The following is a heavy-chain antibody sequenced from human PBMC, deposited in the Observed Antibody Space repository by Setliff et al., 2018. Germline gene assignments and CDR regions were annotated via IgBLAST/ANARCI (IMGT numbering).Heavy chain of an antibody. D-gene: IGHD6-19*01. CDR2: IYYSGST. J-gene: IGHJ6*03. CDR3: AREQWLDPPGYYYMDV. V-gene: IGHV4-39*07. Sequence: PGGSLRLSCAASGFTFSGYYMQWVRQPPGKGLEWIGSIYYSGSTYYNPSLKSRVTISVDTSKNQFSLKLSSVTAADMAVYYCAREQWLDPPGYYYMDVWAKGTTVTVSS. CDR1: GFTFSGYY.